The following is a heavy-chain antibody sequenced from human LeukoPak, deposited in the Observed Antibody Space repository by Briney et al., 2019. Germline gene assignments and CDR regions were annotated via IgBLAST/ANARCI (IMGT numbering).Heavy chain of an antibody. CDR2: INPNSGGT. V-gene: IGHV1-2*06. J-gene: IGHJ6*03. Sequence: ASVKVSCKASGYTFTGYYMHWVRQAPGQGLEWMGRINPNSGGTNYAQKFQGRVTMTRDTSISTAYMEPSRLRSDDTAVYYCARATSYGSGSYYYYYMDVWGKGTTVTVSS. CDR3: ARATSYGSGSYYYYYMDV. D-gene: IGHD3-10*01. CDR1: GYTFTGYY.